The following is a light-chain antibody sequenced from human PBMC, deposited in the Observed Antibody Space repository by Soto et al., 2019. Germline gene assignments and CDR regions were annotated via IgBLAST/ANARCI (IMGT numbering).Light chain of an antibody. CDR1: QSISSW. V-gene: IGKV1-5*03. CDR2: KAS. J-gene: IGKJ2*01. CDR3: QQYNSYSYT. Sequence: DIQMTQSPSTLSASVGDRVTITCRASQSISSWLAWYQQKPGKAPKLLIYKASSLESGVPSRFSGSGSGTEFTLTISSLQPDHFATYYGQQYNSYSYTFSQGTKLEIK.